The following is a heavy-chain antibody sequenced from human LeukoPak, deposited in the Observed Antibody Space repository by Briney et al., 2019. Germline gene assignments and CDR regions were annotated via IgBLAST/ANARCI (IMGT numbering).Heavy chain of an antibody. Sequence: ASVKVSCKASGYTFTSYYIHWVRQAPGQGLEWMGMINPSGGSISYAQKFQGRVTMTRDTSTSTVYMELSSLRSEDSAVYYCARSAPQGYCTSTSCYARSAFDIWGQGTMVTVSS. V-gene: IGHV1-46*01. D-gene: IGHD2-2*01. CDR1: GYTFTSYY. CDR2: INPSGGSI. J-gene: IGHJ3*02. CDR3: ARSAPQGYCTSTSCYARSAFDI.